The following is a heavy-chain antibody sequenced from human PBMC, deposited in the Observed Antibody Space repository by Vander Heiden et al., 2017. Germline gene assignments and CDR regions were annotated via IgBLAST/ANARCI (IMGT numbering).Heavy chain of an antibody. Sequence: EVQLVESGGGLVKPGGSLRLACSASGFTFSSYSMNWVRRPHGNGLDWVSSISSGSSYIYYADSVKGRFTISRDNAKISLYLQMNSLRAEDTAVYYCARDVSRYSPYYYGMDVWGQGTTVTVSS. CDR1: GFTFSSYS. J-gene: IGHJ6*02. CDR3: ARDVSRYSPYYYGMDV. D-gene: IGHD1-1*01. V-gene: IGHV3-21*01. CDR2: ISSGSSYI.